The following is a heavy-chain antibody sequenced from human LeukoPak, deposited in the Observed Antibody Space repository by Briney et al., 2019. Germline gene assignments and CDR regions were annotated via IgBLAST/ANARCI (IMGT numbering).Heavy chain of an antibody. CDR2: ISAYNGNT. CDR1: GYTFTSYG. CDR3: ARDGYYYDSSGYYYVAETTRLMWY. J-gene: IGHJ4*02. Sequence: GASVKVSCKASGYTFTSYGISWVRQAPGQGLEWMGWISAYNGNTNYAQKLQGRVTMTTDTSTSTAYMELRSLRSDDTAVYYCARDGYYYDSSGYYYVAETTRLMWYWGQGTLVTVSS. V-gene: IGHV1-18*01. D-gene: IGHD3-22*01.